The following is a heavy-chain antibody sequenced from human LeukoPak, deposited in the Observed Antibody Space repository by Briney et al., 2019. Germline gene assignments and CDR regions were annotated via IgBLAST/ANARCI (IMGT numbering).Heavy chain of an antibody. D-gene: IGHD6-13*01. Sequence: GGSLRLSCAASGFTFSSYAMTWVRQAPGKGLEWVSAISSGGGSTYYADSVKGRFTISRDNSKNTLYLPMNSLRAEDTGVYSCAKDLKYSSSPLDYWGQGTLVTVSS. CDR2: ISSGGGST. CDR3: AKDLKYSSSPLDY. V-gene: IGHV3-23*01. J-gene: IGHJ4*02. CDR1: GFTFSSYA.